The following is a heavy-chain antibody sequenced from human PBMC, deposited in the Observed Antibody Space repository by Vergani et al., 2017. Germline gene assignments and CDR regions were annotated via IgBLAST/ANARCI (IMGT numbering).Heavy chain of an antibody. J-gene: IGHJ4*02. CDR2: ISGSGGST. CDR1: GFTFSSYA. D-gene: IGHD3-3*01. V-gene: IGHV3-23*01. CDR3: ARVVGGYYDFWSGYGVDY. Sequence: EVQLLESGGGLVQPGGSLRLSCAASGFTFSSYAMSWVRQAPGKGLGWVSAISGSGGSTYYADSVKGRFTISRDNAKNSLYLQMNSLRDEDTAVYYCARVVGGYYDFWSGYGVDYWGQGTLVTVSS.